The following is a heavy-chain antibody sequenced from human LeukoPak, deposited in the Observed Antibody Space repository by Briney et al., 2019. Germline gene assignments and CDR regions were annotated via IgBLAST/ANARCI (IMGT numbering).Heavy chain of an antibody. Sequence: TLSLTCXVSGGSISSYYWSWIRQPPGKGLEWIGYIYYSGSTNYNPSLKSRVTISVDTSKNQFSLKLSSVTAADTAVYYCARTYYGSGNYYFDYWGRGTLVTVSS. CDR2: IYYSGST. CDR3: ARTYYGSGNYYFDY. CDR1: GGSISSYY. V-gene: IGHV4-59*08. J-gene: IGHJ4*02. D-gene: IGHD3-10*01.